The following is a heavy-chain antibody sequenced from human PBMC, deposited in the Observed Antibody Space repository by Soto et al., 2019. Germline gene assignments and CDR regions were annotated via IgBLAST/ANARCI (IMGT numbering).Heavy chain of an antibody. CDR2: IIPIFGTV. D-gene: IGHD6-19*01. V-gene: IGHV1-69*12. CDR3: AKGAVAGTPTSYYYYGMDV. J-gene: IGHJ6*02. CDR1: GGTFRTYA. Sequence: QVQLLQSGAEVKKPGSSVRVSCEASGGTFRTYAISWVRQAPGQGLEWMGEIIPIFGTVNYAQKFQGRVTITADESTTTVNMDRRSLRSEDTAVYYCAKGAVAGTPTSYYYYGMDVGGQGTTVTVSS.